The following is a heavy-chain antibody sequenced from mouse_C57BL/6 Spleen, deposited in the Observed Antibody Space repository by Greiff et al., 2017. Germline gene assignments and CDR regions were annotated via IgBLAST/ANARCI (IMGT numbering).Heavy chain of an antibody. V-gene: IGHV3-6*01. D-gene: IGHD1-1*01. Sequence: EVQLQESGPGLVKPSQSLSLTCSVTGYSITSGYYWNWIRQFPGNKLEWMGYISYDGSNNYNPSLKNRISITRDTSKNQFFLKLNSVTTEDTATYYCARDGSSEDWFAYWGQGTLVTVSA. J-gene: IGHJ3*01. CDR1: GYSITSGYY. CDR3: ARDGSSEDWFAY. CDR2: ISYDGSN.